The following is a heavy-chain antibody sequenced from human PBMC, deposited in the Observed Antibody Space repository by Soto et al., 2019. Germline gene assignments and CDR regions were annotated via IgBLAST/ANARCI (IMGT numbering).Heavy chain of an antibody. CDR2: INHSGST. CDR3: ARYILMITFGGAIVPTHVDY. V-gene: IGHV4-34*01. CDR1: GGSFSGYY. Sequence: SETLSLTCAVYGGSFSGYYWSWIRQPPGKGLEWIGEINHSGSTNYNPSLKSRVTISVDTSKNQFSLKLSSVTAADTAVYYCARYILMITFGGAIVPTHVDYWGQGTQVTVSS. D-gene: IGHD3-16*02. J-gene: IGHJ4*02.